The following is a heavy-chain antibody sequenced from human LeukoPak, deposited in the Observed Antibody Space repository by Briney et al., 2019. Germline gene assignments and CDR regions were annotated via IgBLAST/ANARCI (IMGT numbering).Heavy chain of an antibody. V-gene: IGHV1-46*01. CDR3: ARRALSSRVSDY. CDR2: INPSGGST. Sequence: GASVRVSSTASGYTFTIYYMHWVRQTPGQGLEWMGIINPSGGSTSYAQKFQGRVTMTRDTSTSTVYMELSSLRSEDTAVYYCARRALSSRVSDYWGQGTLVTVSS. CDR1: GYTFTIYY. D-gene: IGHD6-13*01. J-gene: IGHJ4*02.